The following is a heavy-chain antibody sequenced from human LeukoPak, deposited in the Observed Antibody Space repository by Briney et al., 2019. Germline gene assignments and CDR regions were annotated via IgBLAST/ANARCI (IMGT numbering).Heavy chain of an antibody. D-gene: IGHD2-2*01. CDR2: MNPNSGNT. V-gene: IGHV1-8*01. Sequence: ASVKVSCKASGYTFTSYDINWVRQATGQGLEWMGWMNPNSGNTGYAQKFQGRVTITTDESTSTAYMELSSLRSEDTAVYYCASTPLGYCSSTSCHNWFDPWGQGTLVTVSS. J-gene: IGHJ5*02. CDR3: ASTPLGYCSSTSCHNWFDP. CDR1: GYTFTSYD.